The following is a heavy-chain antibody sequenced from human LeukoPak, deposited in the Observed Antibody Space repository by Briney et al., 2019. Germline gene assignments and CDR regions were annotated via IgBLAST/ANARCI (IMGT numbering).Heavy chain of an antibody. Sequence: SETLSLTCAVYGGSFSGYYWSWIRQPPGKGLEWIGEINHSGSTNYNPSLKSRVTISVDTSKNQFSLKLSSVTAADTAVYYCARGQVYYDYVWGSYRYTNDAFDIWGQGTMVTVSS. CDR3: ARGQVYYDYVWGSYRYTNDAFDI. J-gene: IGHJ3*02. CDR2: INHSGST. CDR1: GGSFSGYY. D-gene: IGHD3-16*02. V-gene: IGHV4-34*01.